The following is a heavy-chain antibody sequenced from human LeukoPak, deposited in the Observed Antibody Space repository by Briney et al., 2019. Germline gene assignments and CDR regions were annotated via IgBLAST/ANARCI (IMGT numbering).Heavy chain of an antibody. J-gene: IGHJ4*02. CDR3: ARDRYGGNSGEFDY. D-gene: IGHD4-23*01. CDR2: IYYSGTT. V-gene: IGHV4-59*01. CDR1: GGSISSYY. Sequence: PSETLFLTCTVSGGSISSYYWSWLRQPPGKGLEGMGYIYYSGTTNYNPSLKSRVTILVDTSKNQFSLKVSSVTAADTAVYYCARDRYGGNSGEFDYWGQGTLVTVSS.